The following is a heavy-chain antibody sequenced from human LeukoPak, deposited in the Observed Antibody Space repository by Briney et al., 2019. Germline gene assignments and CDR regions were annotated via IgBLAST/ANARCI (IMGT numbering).Heavy chain of an antibody. Sequence: GGSLRLSCAASGFTFSDYYMSWIRQAPGKGLERVSYITGPSSDTDYADSVKGRFTISRDNAKNSLYLQMNSLRTEDTAVYYCARANFGFDFWGQGTLVTVSS. CDR1: GFTFSDYY. CDR3: ARANFGFDF. CDR2: ITGPSSDT. V-gene: IGHV3-11*05. D-gene: IGHD3-16*01. J-gene: IGHJ4*02.